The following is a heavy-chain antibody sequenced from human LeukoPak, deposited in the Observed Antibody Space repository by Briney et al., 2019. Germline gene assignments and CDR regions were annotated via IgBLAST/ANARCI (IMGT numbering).Heavy chain of an antibody. CDR1: GFTVSSNY. Sequence: AGGSLRLSCAASGFTVSSNYMSWVRQAPGKGLEWVSVIYSGGSTYYADSVKGRFTISRDNSKNTLYLQMNSLRAEDTAVYYCAIPTYYDFWGGYYWGRGTLVTVSS. J-gene: IGHJ4*02. CDR3: AIPTYYDFWGGYY. V-gene: IGHV3-66*02. D-gene: IGHD3-3*01. CDR2: IYSGGST.